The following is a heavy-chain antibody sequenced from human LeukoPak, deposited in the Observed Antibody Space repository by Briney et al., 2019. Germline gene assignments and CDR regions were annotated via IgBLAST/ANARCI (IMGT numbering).Heavy chain of an antibody. Sequence: GASVKVSCKVSGYTLTELSMHWVRQAPGKGLEWMGGFDPEDGETIYAQKFQGRVTMTEDTSTDTAYMELSSLRSEDTAVYYCATVRNGATHSVFDYWGQGTLVTVSS. CDR3: ATVRNGATHSVFDY. V-gene: IGHV1-24*01. CDR1: GYTLTELS. J-gene: IGHJ4*02. D-gene: IGHD1-26*01. CDR2: FDPEDGET.